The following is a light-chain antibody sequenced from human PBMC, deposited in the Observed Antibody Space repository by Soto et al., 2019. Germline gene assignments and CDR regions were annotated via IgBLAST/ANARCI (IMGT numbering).Light chain of an antibody. V-gene: IGKV3-15*01. J-gene: IGKJ1*01. CDR3: QQYNNWPPVT. Sequence: EIVMTQSPATLSVSPGERATLSCGASQSVSSNLAWYQQKPGQAPTLLIYGASTRATGIPARFSGSGSGTEFTLTISSLQSEDFAVYYCQQYNNWPPVTFGQGTKVDNK. CDR1: QSVSSN. CDR2: GAS.